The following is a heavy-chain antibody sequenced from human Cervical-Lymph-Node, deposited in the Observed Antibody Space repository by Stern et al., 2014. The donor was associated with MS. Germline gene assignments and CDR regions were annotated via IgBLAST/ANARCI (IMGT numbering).Heavy chain of an antibody. CDR1: GYTFSTYW. CDR2: IDPRDSCT. D-gene: IGHD4-17*01. Sequence: EVQLVQSGAVVKKPGESLRISCKGSGYTFSTYWINWVRQMPGKGLQWVGRIDPRDSCTNYSPSFQGQGTIAVGQSINTAYLQWGSLRASDTAMYYCARLDPYGDPRYYYYGMDVWGQGTTVTVSS. CDR3: ARLDPYGDPRYYYYGMDV. J-gene: IGHJ6*02. V-gene: IGHV5-10-1*04.